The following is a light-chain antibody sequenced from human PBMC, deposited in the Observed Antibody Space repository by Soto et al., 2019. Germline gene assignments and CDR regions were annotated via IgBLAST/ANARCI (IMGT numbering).Light chain of an antibody. V-gene: IGLV2-8*01. Sequence: QSALTQPPSASGSPGQSVTISCTGSSSDVGGYNYVSWYQQHPGKAPKLLIYEVSNRPSGVPDRLSGSKSGNTASLTVSGLQAEDEAEYYCSSYGGSNTVVFGGGTKLTVL. CDR1: SSDVGGYNY. J-gene: IGLJ2*01. CDR3: SSYGGSNTVV. CDR2: EVS.